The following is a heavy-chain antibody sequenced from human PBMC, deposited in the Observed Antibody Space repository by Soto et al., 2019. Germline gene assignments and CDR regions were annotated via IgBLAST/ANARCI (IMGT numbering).Heavy chain of an antibody. CDR1: GYTFTSYG. CDR3: ARFYCSGGSCYSYYYYGMDV. Sequence: ASVKVSCKASGYTFTSYGISWVRQAPGQGLEWMGWISAYNGNTNYAQKLQGRVTMTTDTSTSTAYMELRSLRSDDTAVYYCARFYCSGGSCYSYYYYGMDVWGQGTTVTVSS. J-gene: IGHJ6*02. V-gene: IGHV1-18*01. CDR2: ISAYNGNT. D-gene: IGHD2-15*01.